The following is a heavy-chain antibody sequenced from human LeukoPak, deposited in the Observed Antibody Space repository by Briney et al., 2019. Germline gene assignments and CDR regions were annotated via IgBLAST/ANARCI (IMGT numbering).Heavy chain of an antibody. CDR1: GGSFSGYY. CDR2: INHSGST. Sequence: SETLSLTCAVYGGSFSGYYWSWIRQPPGKGLEWIGEINHSGSTNYNPSLKSRVSISVDTSKNQFSLKLSSVTAADTAVYYCARRRRNIAAAGIDYWGQGTLVTVSS. V-gene: IGHV4-34*01. CDR3: ARRRRNIAAAGIDY. J-gene: IGHJ4*02. D-gene: IGHD6-13*01.